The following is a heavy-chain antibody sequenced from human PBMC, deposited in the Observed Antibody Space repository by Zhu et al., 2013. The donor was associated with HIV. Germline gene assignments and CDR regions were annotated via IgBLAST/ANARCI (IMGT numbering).Heavy chain of an antibody. CDR1: GYTFTSYD. CDR3: ARRYSGTAHFDY. Sequence: QVQLVQSGAEVKKPGASVKVSCTASGYTFTSYDINWVRQAPGQGLEWMGWISGYNGNTNYAQKLQGRVTMTRDTSTSTAYMDLRSLRSDDTAVYYCARRYSGTAHFDYWGQGTLVTVSS. CDR2: ISGYNGNT. J-gene: IGHJ4*02. D-gene: IGHD1-26*01. V-gene: IGHV1-18*01.